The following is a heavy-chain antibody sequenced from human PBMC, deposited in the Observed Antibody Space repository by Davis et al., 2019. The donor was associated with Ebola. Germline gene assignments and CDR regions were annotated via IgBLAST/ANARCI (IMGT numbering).Heavy chain of an antibody. V-gene: IGHV4-61*01. Sequence: PSETLSLTCSVSGASLSSGSYYWSWIRQPPGKGLEWIGYIYSSGSTNYNPSLKSRVTISEDTSRNQLSLMLTSVTAADTAVYYCATLPGLGYTSGWSFDYWGRGTLVTVSS. D-gene: IGHD6-19*01. J-gene: IGHJ4*02. CDR1: GASLSSGSYY. CDR3: ATLPGLGYTSGWSFDY. CDR2: IYSSGST.